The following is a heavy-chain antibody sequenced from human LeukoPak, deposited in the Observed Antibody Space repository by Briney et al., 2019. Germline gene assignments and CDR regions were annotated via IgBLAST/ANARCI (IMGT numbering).Heavy chain of an antibody. V-gene: IGHV3-53*01. CDR2: IYSGGST. CDR3: ARPAHLDSDLDY. CDR1: GFTVSSNY. Sequence: PGGSLRLSCAASGFTVSSNYMSWVRQAPGKGLEWVSVIYSGGSTYYADSVKGRFTISRDNSKNTLYLQMNRLRAEDTAMYYCARPAHLDSDLDYWGQGTLVTVSS. D-gene: IGHD3-9*01. J-gene: IGHJ4*02.